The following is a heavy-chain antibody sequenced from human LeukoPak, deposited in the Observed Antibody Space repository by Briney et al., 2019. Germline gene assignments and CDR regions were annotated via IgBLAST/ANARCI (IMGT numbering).Heavy chain of an antibody. CDR1: GGSISSYY. CDR3: ARKPDSRNWFDP. V-gene: IGHV4-4*07. Sequence: SETLSLTCTVSGGSISSYYWSWIRQPAGTALEWIGRIYTSGTITYNPSLKSRVTMSVDTSKNQFSLRLNSVTAVDTAVYYCARKPDSRNWFDPWGQGTLVIVSS. D-gene: IGHD1-14*01. CDR2: IYTSGTI. J-gene: IGHJ5*02.